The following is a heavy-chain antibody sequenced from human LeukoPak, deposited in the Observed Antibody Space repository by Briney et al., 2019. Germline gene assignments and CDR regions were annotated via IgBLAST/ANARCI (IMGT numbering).Heavy chain of an antibody. Sequence: GGSLRLSCAASGFFFDDYGMHWVRQVQGRGREGVSGISWQSNTRKYADSVRGRFTISRDNAKNSLYLQMNSLKLEDTALYYCVKDRDFWSGLDVWGQGTMVTVS. CDR3: VKDRDFWSGLDV. D-gene: IGHD3-3*01. J-gene: IGHJ6*02. V-gene: IGHV3-9*01. CDR1: GFFFDDYG. CDR2: ISWQSNTR.